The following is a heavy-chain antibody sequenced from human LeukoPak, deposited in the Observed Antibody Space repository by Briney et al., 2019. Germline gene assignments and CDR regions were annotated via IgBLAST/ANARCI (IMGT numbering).Heavy chain of an antibody. CDR2: IIPIFCTA. CDR3: ARTGYYYYMDV. V-gene: IGHV1-69*01. Sequence: SVKVSCKASGGTFSSYSISWGRQAPGQGLEWMGGIIPIFCTAHYVQKFQGRVTITADHSKSTAYMELSSLRSEDKAVYYCARTGYYYYMDVWGKGTTVTVSS. CDR1: GGTFSSYS. J-gene: IGHJ6*03.